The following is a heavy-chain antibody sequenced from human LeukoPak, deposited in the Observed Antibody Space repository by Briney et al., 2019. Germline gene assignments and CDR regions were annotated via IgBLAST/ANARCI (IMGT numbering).Heavy chain of an antibody. V-gene: IGHV3-30*18. D-gene: IGHD2-2*01. J-gene: IGHJ4*02. CDR1: GFTFSSYG. CDR3: AKAPRESYCSSTSCLFDY. Sequence: PGGSLRLSCAASGFTFSSYGMHWVRQAPGKGLEWVAVISYDGSNKYYADSVKGRFTISRDNSKNTLYLQMNSLRAEDTAVYYCAKAPRESYCSSTSCLFDYWGQGTLVTVSS. CDR2: ISYDGSNK.